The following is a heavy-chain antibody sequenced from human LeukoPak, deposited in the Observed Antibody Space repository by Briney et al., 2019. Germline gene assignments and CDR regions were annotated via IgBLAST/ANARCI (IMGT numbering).Heavy chain of an antibody. CDR2: MSYSGRT. CDR3: ARGYCRDDICQVFPY. Sequence: SETLSLTCTVSGGSVSSYYWSWIRQTPEKGLEWIGYMSYSGRTDYGPSLRSRVTMSVDSSKNQFSLKMSYVTAADTGVYYCARGYCRDDICQVFPYWGQGALVTVSS. J-gene: IGHJ4*02. D-gene: IGHD2-21*02. V-gene: IGHV4-59*02. CDR1: GGSVSSYY.